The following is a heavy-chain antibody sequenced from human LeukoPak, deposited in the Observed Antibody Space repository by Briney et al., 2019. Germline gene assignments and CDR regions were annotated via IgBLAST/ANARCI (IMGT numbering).Heavy chain of an antibody. Sequence: ASVKVSCKASGYTFTGYYMHWVRQAPGQGLEWMGWINPNSGGTNYAQKFQGRVTMTRDTSISTAYMELSRLRSDDTAVYYCARDLRSSSSGLLGAKTPSLGNPSNCYYYMDVWGKGTTVTVSS. CDR1: GYTFTGYY. J-gene: IGHJ6*03. CDR3: ARDLRSSSSGLLGAKTPSLGNPSNCYYYMDV. V-gene: IGHV1-2*02. CDR2: INPNSGGT. D-gene: IGHD6-6*01.